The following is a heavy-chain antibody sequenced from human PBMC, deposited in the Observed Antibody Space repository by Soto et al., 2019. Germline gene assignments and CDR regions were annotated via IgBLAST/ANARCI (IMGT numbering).Heavy chain of an antibody. CDR3: ATVPPRIVVVLAEFPT. Sequence: SETLSLTYAVSGTSISSTYWWTWVRQSPGKGLEWIGEIYHTGSTKYNPSLKSRVSMSIDKSNNQFSLKLSSVTAADTAIYYCATVPPRIVVVLAEFPTWGQGTLVTVSS. CDR2: IYHTGST. V-gene: IGHV4-4*02. D-gene: IGHD2-21*01. CDR1: GTSISSTYW. J-gene: IGHJ4*02.